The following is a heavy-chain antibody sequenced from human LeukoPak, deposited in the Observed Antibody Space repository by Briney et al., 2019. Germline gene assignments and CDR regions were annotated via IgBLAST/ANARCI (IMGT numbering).Heavy chain of an antibody. CDR2: ISAYNGNT. CDR3: ARVAPGEVAAAGTGYYYYMDV. D-gene: IGHD6-13*01. J-gene: IGHJ6*03. CDR1: GYTFTSYG. V-gene: IGHV1-18*01. Sequence: GASVKVSCKASGYTFTSYGISSVRQAPGQGLEWMGWISAYNGNTNYAQKLQGRVTMTTDTSTSTAYMELRSLRSDDTAVYYCARVAPGEVAAAGTGYYYYMDVWGKGTTVTISS.